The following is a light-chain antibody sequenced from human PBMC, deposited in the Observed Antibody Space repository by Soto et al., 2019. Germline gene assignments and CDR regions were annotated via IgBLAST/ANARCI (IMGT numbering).Light chain of an antibody. V-gene: IGKV3-15*01. J-gene: IGKJ4*01. CDR3: QQYYNWPLT. CDR1: QSVSSN. CDR2: GAS. Sequence: EIVMTQSPASLSVSPGERATLSCRASQSVSSNLAWYQQKPGQAPRLLIYGASTRATGIPARYSGSGSGTEFTLTISSLQSEDFAVYYCQQYYNWPLTFGGGTKVENK.